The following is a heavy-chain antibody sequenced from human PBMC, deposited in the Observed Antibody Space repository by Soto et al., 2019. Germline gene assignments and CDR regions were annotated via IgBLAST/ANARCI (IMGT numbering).Heavy chain of an antibody. Sequence: SLRLSCAASGFTFSSYGMHWVRQAPGKGLEWVAVISYDGSNKYYADSVKGRFTISRDNSKNTLYLQMNSLRAEDTAVYYCAKALRTSSSNYYYYVMDVWGQGTTVTVSS. CDR3: AKALRTSSSNYYYYVMDV. D-gene: IGHD6-6*01. J-gene: IGHJ6*02. V-gene: IGHV3-30*18. CDR2: ISYDGSNK. CDR1: GFTFSSYG.